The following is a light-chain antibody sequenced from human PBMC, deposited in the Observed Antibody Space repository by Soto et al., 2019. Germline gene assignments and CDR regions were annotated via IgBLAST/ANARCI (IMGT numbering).Light chain of an antibody. V-gene: IGKV3-15*01. Sequence: EIVLTQSPGTLSLSPGERATLSCRASQSVSSSYLAWYPQKPGQAPRLLIYGASTRATGIPARFSGSGSGTEFTLTISSLQSEDFAVYYCQQYNGTFGQGTKVDIK. J-gene: IGKJ1*01. CDR1: QSVSSSY. CDR2: GAS. CDR3: QQYNGT.